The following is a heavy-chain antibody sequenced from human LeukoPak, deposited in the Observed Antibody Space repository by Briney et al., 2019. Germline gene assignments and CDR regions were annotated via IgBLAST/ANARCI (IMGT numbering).Heavy chain of an antibody. Sequence: SGTLSLTCAVSGGSISSSNWWSWVRQPPGKGLEWIGEIYHSGSTNYNPSLKSRVTISVDTSKNQFSLKLSSVTAADTAVYYCARDAPWGYYDSSVYGGYYFDYWGQGTLVTVSS. CDR2: IYHSGST. D-gene: IGHD3-22*01. CDR1: GGSISSSNW. CDR3: ARDAPWGYYDSSVYGGYYFDY. V-gene: IGHV4-4*02. J-gene: IGHJ4*02.